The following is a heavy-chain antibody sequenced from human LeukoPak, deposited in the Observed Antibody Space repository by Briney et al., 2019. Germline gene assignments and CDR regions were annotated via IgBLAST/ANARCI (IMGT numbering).Heavy chain of an antibody. CDR3: ARGGYDSSGYYYSWFDP. J-gene: IGHJ5*02. CDR1: GGSISSGGYY. V-gene: IGHV4-31*03. CDR2: IYYSGST. D-gene: IGHD3-22*01. Sequence: PSETLSLTCTVSGGSISSGGYYWSWIRQHPGKGLERIGYIYYSGSTYYNPSLKSRVTISVDTSKNQFSLKLSSVTAADTAVYYCARGGYDSSGYYYSWFDPWGQGTLVTVSS.